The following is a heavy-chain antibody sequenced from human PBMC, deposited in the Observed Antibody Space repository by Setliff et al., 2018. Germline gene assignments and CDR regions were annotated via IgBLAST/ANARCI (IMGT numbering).Heavy chain of an antibody. CDR3: ARLRGAFDY. V-gene: IGHV4-59*01. D-gene: IGHD3-16*01. CDR1: GGSISSYY. Sequence: NHSETLSLTCTVSGGSISSYYWSWIRQPPGKRLEWIGYIYYSGSTNYNPSLESRVTISVDTSKNQFSLRLNSATAADTAVYYCARLRGAFDYWGQGTPVTVSS. CDR2: IYYSGST. J-gene: IGHJ4*02.